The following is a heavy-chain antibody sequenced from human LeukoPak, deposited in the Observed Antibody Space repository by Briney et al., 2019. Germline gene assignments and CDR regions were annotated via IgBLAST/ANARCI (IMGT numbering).Heavy chain of an antibody. Sequence: ASVKVSCKASGDNFTSYGMSWVRQAPGQGLEWMGWIRASNGDTNYAQKFQGRVTMTTDTFTTTAYMELRSLRSDDTAVYYCATHNPTQAFDYWGQGTLVTVPS. CDR1: GDNFTSYG. D-gene: IGHD1-14*01. CDR3: ATHNPTQAFDY. J-gene: IGHJ4*02. V-gene: IGHV1-18*01. CDR2: IRASNGDT.